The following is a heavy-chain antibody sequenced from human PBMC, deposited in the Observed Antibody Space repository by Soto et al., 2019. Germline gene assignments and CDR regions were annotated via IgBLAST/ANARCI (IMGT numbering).Heavy chain of an antibody. J-gene: IGHJ6*02. V-gene: IGHV4-59*01. CDR3: ARDPEGYYGMDV. CDR1: GGSISSYY. CDR2: IYYSGST. Sequence: SETLSLTCTVSGGSISSYYWSWIRQPPGKGLEWIGYIYYSGSTKYNPSLKSRVTISLDTSKNQFSLKLSSVTAADTAVYYCARDPEGYYGMDVWRQGTTVTVSS.